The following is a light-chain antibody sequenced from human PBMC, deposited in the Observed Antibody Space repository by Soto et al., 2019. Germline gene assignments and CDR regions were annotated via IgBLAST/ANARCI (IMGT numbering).Light chain of an antibody. J-gene: IGKJ1*01. V-gene: IGKV3-11*01. CDR1: QSVGTF. CDR3: QQCYNWPQWT. Sequence: EIVLTQSPATLSLSPGERATLSCRASQSVGTFFAWYQQKPGQAPRLLIYDASNRATGIPARFSGSGSGTDFTLTISSLEPEDFALYYCQQCYNWPQWTFGQGTKVEIK. CDR2: DAS.